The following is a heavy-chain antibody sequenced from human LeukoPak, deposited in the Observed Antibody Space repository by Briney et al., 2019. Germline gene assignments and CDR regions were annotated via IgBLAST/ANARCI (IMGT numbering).Heavy chain of an antibody. CDR1: GFTFSNYA. CDR3: ASGQQWLDD. V-gene: IGHV3-30-3*01. D-gene: IGHD6-19*01. CDR2: ISYDGNNK. J-gene: IGHJ4*02. Sequence: PGTSLRLSCAASGFTFSNYAMHWVRQAPGKGLEWVTVISYDGNNKYYADSVKGRFTISRDNYKNTVYLQMNSLRAEDTAVYYCASGQQWLDDWGQGTLVTVSS.